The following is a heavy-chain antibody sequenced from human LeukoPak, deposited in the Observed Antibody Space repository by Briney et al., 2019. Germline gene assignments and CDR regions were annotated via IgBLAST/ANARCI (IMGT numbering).Heavy chain of an antibody. D-gene: IGHD1-14*01. Sequence: MPSETLSLTCTVSGGSISSGDYYWSWVRQPPGEGLEWIGYIYYSGSTYYNPSLKSRVTISVDTSKNQFSLKLSSVTAADTAVYYCARERISYYFDYWGQGTLVTVSS. CDR3: ARERISYYFDY. V-gene: IGHV4-30-4*01. CDR1: GGSISSGDYY. CDR2: IYYSGST. J-gene: IGHJ4*02.